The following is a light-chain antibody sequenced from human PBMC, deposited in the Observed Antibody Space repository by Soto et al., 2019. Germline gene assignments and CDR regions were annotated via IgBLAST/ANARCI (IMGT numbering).Light chain of an antibody. CDR1: SGSIASNY. Sequence: FMLTQPHSVSESPGKTVTISCTRSSGSIASNYVQWYQQRPGSAPTTVIYEDNQRPSGVPDRFSGSIDSSSNSDSLTISGLKTEDEADYYCQSYDSSNHVVFGGGTKVTVL. J-gene: IGLJ2*01. CDR3: QSYDSSNHVV. CDR2: EDN. V-gene: IGLV6-57*04.